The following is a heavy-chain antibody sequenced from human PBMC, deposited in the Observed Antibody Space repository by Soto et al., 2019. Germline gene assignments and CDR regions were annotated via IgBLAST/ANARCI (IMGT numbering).Heavy chain of an antibody. CDR1: GFTFSSYS. CDR3: ARDPDSSSSVY. Sequence: PGGSLRLSCAASGFTFSSYSMNWVRQAPGKGLEWVSSISSSSYIYYADSVKGRFTISRDNAKNPLYLQMNSLRAEDTAVYYCARDPDSSSSVYWGQGTLVTVSS. V-gene: IGHV3-21*01. J-gene: IGHJ4*02. D-gene: IGHD6-6*01. CDR2: ISSSSYI.